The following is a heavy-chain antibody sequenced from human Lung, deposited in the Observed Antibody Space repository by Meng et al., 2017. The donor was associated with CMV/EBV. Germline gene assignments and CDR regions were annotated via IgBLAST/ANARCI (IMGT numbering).Heavy chain of an antibody. J-gene: IGHJ3*02. CDR1: GYTFTSYG. V-gene: IGHV1-18*01. D-gene: IGHD2-15*01. Sequence: ASXXVSCKASGYTFTSYGISWVRQAPGQGLEWMGWISAYNGNTNYAQKLQGRVTMTTDTSTSTAYMELRSLRSDDTTVYYCASGSWVGAFDIWGQGTMVTVSS. CDR2: ISAYNGNT. CDR3: ASGSWVGAFDI.